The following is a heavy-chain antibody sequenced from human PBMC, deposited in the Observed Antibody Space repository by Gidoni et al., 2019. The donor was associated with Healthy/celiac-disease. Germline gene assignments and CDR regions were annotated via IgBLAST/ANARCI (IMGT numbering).Heavy chain of an antibody. V-gene: IGHV3-11*01. CDR1: GFPFRHYY. Sequence: QVQLVESGGGFVKPGGSLRLSCAASGFPFRHYYMSWIRQAPGKGLGWVSYIISSDNTIYYADSVKGRFTIYRDNAKNSLYLQMNSLGAEDTAVYYCARAITGTTLALYGMDVWGQGTTVTVSS. CDR2: IISSDNTI. CDR3: ARAITGTTLALYGMDV. D-gene: IGHD1-7*01. J-gene: IGHJ6*02.